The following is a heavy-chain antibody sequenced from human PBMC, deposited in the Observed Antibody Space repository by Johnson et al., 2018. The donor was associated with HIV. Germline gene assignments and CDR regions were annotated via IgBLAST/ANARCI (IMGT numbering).Heavy chain of an antibody. V-gene: IGHV3-30*02. CDR1: GFTFSSYG. Sequence: QVQLVESGGGVVQPGGSLRLSCAASGFTFSSYGMHWVRQAPGKGLEWVAFIRYDGSNKYYADSVKGRFTISRDNSKNTLYLQMNSLRAEDTAVYYCSYIFVDTAMDKTTTDASDIWGQGTMVTVSS. J-gene: IGHJ3*02. CDR3: SYIFVDTAMDKTTTDASDI. CDR2: IRYDGSNK. D-gene: IGHD5-18*01.